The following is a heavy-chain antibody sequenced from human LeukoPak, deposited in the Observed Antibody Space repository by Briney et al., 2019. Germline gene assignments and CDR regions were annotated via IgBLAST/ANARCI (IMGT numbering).Heavy chain of an antibody. CDR1: GFTFSSYA. CDR2: ISYDGSNK. CDR3: ARDTLRFLEWSWDY. J-gene: IGHJ4*02. D-gene: IGHD3-3*01. Sequence: GGSLRLSCAASGFTFSSYAMHWVRQAPGKGLEWWAVISYDGSNKYYADSVKGRFTISRDNSKNTLYLQMNSLRAEDTAVYYCARDTLRFLEWSWDYWGQGTLVTVSS. V-gene: IGHV3-30*04.